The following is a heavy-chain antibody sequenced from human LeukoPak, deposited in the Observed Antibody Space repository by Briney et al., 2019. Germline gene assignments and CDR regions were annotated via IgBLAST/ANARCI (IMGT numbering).Heavy chain of an antibody. CDR3: AKDWYDCGNSFDY. D-gene: IGHD1-20*01. Sequence: GGSLRLSCAASGFTFSVAAMHWVRQAPGKGLEWVAVISYDGSNKYYADSVKGRFTISRDNSKNTLYLQMNSLRAEDTAVYYCAKDWYDCGNSFDYWGQGTLVTVSS. CDR1: GFTFSVAA. J-gene: IGHJ4*02. V-gene: IGHV3-30*18. CDR2: ISYDGSNK.